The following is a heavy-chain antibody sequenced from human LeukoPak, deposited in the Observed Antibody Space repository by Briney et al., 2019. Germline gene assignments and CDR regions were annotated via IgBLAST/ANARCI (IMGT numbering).Heavy chain of an antibody. CDR2: ISSSSSYI. CDR3: ARGHSTLVPYYFDY. CDR1: GFTFSSYS. J-gene: IGHJ4*02. Sequence: GGSLRLSCAASGFTFSSYSMNWVRQAPGKGLEWVSSISSSSSYIYYADSVKGRFTISRDNAKNSLYLQMNSLRAEDTAVYYCARGHSTLVPYYFDYWGQGTLVTVSS. D-gene: IGHD3-9*01. V-gene: IGHV3-21*01.